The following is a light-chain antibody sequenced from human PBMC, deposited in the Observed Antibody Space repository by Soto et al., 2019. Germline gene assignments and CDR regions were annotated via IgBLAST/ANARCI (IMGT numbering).Light chain of an antibody. CDR1: QSVYST. CDR3: QQYNNWPPIT. V-gene: IGKV3D-15*01. Sequence: EIVMTQSPATLSVSPGERATLSFRASQSVYSTYLAWYQQKPGQAPRLLIYGTSSRATGIPDSFSGSGSGTEFTLTISSLQSEDFAVYYCQQYNNWPPITFGQGTRLEIK. J-gene: IGKJ5*01. CDR2: GTS.